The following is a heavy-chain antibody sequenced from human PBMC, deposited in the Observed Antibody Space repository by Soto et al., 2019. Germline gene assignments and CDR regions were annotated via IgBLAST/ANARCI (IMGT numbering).Heavy chain of an antibody. CDR1: GFPFSSYS. V-gene: IGHV3-21*01. Sequence: PVGPLRLSCAAFGFPFSSYSMNWFRQDPGKGLEWVSSIRSSSSYIYYADSVKGRFTISRDNAKNSLYLQMNSLRAEDTAVYYCARGAMTFDLWGRGTLVTVSS. CDR2: IRSSSSYI. J-gene: IGHJ2*01. CDR3: ARGAMTFDL. D-gene: IGHD2-21*02.